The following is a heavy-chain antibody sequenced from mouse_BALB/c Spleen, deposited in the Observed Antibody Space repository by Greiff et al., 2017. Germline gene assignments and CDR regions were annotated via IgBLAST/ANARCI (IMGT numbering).Heavy chain of an antibody. D-gene: IGHD3-1*01. J-gene: IGHJ2*01. V-gene: IGHV5-9-4*01. CDR2: ISSGGSYT. Sequence: EVKLMESGGGLVKPGGSLKLSCAASGFTFSSYAMSWVRQSPEKRLEWVAEISSGGSYTYYPDTVTGRFTISRDNAKNTLYLEMSSLRSEDTAMYYCARDGPYFDYWGQGTTLTVSS. CDR1: GFTFSSYA. CDR3: ARDGPYFDY.